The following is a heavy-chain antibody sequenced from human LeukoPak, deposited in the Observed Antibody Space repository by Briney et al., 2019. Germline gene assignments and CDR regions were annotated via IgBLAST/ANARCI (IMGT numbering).Heavy chain of an antibody. D-gene: IGHD3-22*01. Sequence: SETLSLTCTVSGGSISSYYWSWIRQPPGKGLEWIGSIYYSGSTYYNPSLKSRVTISVDTSKNQFSLKLSSVTAAGTAVYYCARHSAYYYDSSGYYYAGGFDPWGQGTLVTVSS. J-gene: IGHJ5*02. CDR1: GGSISSYY. CDR2: IYYSGST. V-gene: IGHV4-39*01. CDR3: ARHSAYYYDSSGYYYAGGFDP.